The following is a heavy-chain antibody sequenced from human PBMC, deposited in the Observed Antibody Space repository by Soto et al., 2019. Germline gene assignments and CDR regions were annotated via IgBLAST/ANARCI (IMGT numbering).Heavy chain of an antibody. Sequence: KTSETLSLTCTVSGGSISSGNYYWGWIRQPPGKGLEWIGSIYYSGTTYYNPSLKSRVTMSVDASKSQFSLKLHSVTAAHTAVYYCARHVAPILTFDNWGQGTLVTVSS. CDR1: GGSISSGNYY. CDR3: ARHVAPILTFDN. CDR2: IYYSGTT. V-gene: IGHV4-39*01. D-gene: IGHD2-2*02. J-gene: IGHJ4*02.